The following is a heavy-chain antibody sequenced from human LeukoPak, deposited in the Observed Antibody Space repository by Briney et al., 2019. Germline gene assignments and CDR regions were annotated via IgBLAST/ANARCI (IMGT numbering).Heavy chain of an antibody. CDR1: GFTFSSYA. V-gene: IGHV3-23*01. CDR3: AKGVYPNYYYGMDV. CDR2: ISGSSGST. Sequence: PGGSLRLSCAASGFTFSSYAMSWVRQAPGKGLEWVSAISGSSGSTYYADSVKGWFTISRDNSKNTLYLQMNSLRAEDTAVYYCAKGVYPNYYYGMDVWGQGTTVTVSS. D-gene: IGHD5/OR15-5a*01. J-gene: IGHJ6*02.